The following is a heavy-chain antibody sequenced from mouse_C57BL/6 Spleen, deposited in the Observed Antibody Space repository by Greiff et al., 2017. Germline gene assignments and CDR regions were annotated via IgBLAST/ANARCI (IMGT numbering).Heavy chain of an antibody. D-gene: IGHD2-2*01. Sequence: EVQLVESGGGLVKPGGSLKLSCAASGFTFSSYAMSWVRQTPEKRLEWVATISDGGSYTYYPDNVKGRFTISRDNAKNNLYLQMSHLKSEDTAMYYCARAGYGYDLAYWGQGTLVTVSA. CDR2: ISDGGSYT. CDR1: GFTFSSYA. J-gene: IGHJ3*01. V-gene: IGHV5-4*01. CDR3: ARAGYGYDLAY.